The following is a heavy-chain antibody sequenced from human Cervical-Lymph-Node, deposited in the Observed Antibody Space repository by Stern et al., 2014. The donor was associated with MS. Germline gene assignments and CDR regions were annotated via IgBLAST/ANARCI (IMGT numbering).Heavy chain of an antibody. CDR1: GYLFDDYW. J-gene: IGHJ4*02. CDR2: IFPRDSNT. CDR3: ARSPATPSGYDRFDY. Sequence: VQLVQSGAEVKKPGESLKISCEASGYLFDDYWIGWVRQMSGRGLELVAIIFPRDSNTRYSPSVQGQVTISADKSISTPLLHWGSLRAWDTAMYYCARSPATPSGYDRFDYWGQGALVTVSS. D-gene: IGHD5-12*01. V-gene: IGHV5-51*03.